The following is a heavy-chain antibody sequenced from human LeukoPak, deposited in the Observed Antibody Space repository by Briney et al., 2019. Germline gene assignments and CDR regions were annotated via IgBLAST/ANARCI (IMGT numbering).Heavy chain of an antibody. CDR3: AKDREYDDSCDYNG. D-gene: IGHD3-22*01. CDR1: GFPFSSYW. V-gene: IGHV3-7*03. CDR2: IKQDGSKK. Sequence: GGSLRLSCVASGFPFSSYWMTWVRQAPGKGLEWVANIKQDGSKKSYVDSVRGRFTISRDDSKNMVYLQMDSLRAEDTAVYYCAKDREYDDSCDYNGWGQGTLVTVSS. J-gene: IGHJ4*02.